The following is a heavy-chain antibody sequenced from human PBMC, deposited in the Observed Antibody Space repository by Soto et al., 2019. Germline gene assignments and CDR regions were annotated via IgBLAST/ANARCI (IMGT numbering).Heavy chain of an antibody. V-gene: IGHV3-33*01. J-gene: IGHJ6*02. CDR2: IWHDGNNK. D-gene: IGHD1-26*01. CDR3: ASDLVGASDSYGLDV. CDR1: GFTFSNYG. Sequence: GVLRLSCAASGFTFSNYGMHWVRQAPGKGLEWVAIIWHDGNNKYYADSVRGRFIISRDNSKNRLYLQMNSLRAEDTAVYYCASDLVGASDSYGLDVWGQGTPVTVAS.